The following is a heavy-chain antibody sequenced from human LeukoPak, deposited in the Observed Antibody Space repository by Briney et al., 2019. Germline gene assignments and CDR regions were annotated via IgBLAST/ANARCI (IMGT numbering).Heavy chain of an antibody. J-gene: IGHJ4*02. CDR1: GGSISSYY. V-gene: IGHV4-59*01. D-gene: IGHD1-1*01. CDR2: IYYSGST. Sequence: NPSETLSLTCTVSGGSISSYYWSWIRQPPGKGLEWIGYIYYSGSTSYNPSLKSRVTISVDTSKNQFSLKLSSVIAADTAVYYCARGRGKSGIMYYFDYWGQGTLVTVSS. CDR3: ARGRGKSGIMYYFDY.